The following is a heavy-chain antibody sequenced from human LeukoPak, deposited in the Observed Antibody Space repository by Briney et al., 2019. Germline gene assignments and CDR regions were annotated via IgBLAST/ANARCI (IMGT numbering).Heavy chain of an antibody. J-gene: IGHJ4*02. CDR2: IYADGNT. V-gene: IGHV3-53*01. CDR1: GFILNTKY. CDR3: ARDSYGDANFDS. Sequence: GGSLRLSCAASGFILNTKYMTWVRQAPGRGLEWVSFIYADGNTYYADSVKGRFTISRDISKNAVYLQMNSLRAEDTAVYYCARDSYGDANFDSWGQGTLVTVSS. D-gene: IGHD4-17*01.